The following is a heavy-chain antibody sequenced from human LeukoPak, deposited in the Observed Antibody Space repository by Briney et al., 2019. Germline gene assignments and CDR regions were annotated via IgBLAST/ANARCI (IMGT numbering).Heavy chain of an antibody. CDR3: ARGISLVDY. CDR1: GYSISSGYY. Sequence: PSETLSLTCTVSGYSISSGYYWGWIRQPPGKRLEWIGEINHSGSTNYNPSLKSRVTISVDTSKNQFSLKLSSVTAADTAVYYCARGISLVDYWGQGTLVTVSS. CDR2: INHSGST. J-gene: IGHJ4*02. V-gene: IGHV4-38-2*02. D-gene: IGHD2-8*02.